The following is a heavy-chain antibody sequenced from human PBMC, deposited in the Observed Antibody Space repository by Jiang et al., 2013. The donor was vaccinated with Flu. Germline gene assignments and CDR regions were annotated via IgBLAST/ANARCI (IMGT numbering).Heavy chain of an antibody. Sequence: QLLEVWGRCRSGLGGPVRLSCAASGFTFDDYGMTWVRQVPGKGLEWVSGITYNGGNSRYADSVKGRFTISRDNDKNSLYLQMHSLRAEDTALYHCARGGSDYEGISYWGPGILVTVSS. V-gene: IGHV3-20*01. CDR1: GFTFDDYG. J-gene: IGHJ4*02. CDR2: ITYNGGNS. CDR3: ARGGSDYEGISY. D-gene: IGHD4-17*01.